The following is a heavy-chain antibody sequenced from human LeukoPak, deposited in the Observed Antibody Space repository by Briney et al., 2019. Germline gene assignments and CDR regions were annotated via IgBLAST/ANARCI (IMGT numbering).Heavy chain of an antibody. D-gene: IGHD3-3*01. J-gene: IGHJ6*03. CDR2: ISGSGDRI. Sequence: GGSLRLSCAASGFSISNYGMSWVRQAPGKGLEWISSISGSGDRIDYADSVKGRSTISRDNSRNTLSLQMHSLRAEDTAVYYCANGGKSGSRYYLYYYMDVWGKGTTVTVSS. CDR3: ANGGKSGSRYYLYYYMDV. V-gene: IGHV3-23*01. CDR1: GFSISNYG.